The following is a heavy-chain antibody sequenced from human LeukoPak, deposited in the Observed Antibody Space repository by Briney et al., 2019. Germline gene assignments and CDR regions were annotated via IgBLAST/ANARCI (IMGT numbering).Heavy chain of an antibody. V-gene: IGHV1-18*01. Sequence: ASVKVSCKASGYTFTSYGISWVRQAPGQGLEWMGWISAYNGNTNYAQKLQGRVTMTTDTSTSTAYMELRSLRSDDTAVYYRARGEDSSGWYRSYYYYYGMDVWGQGTTVTVSS. CDR3: ARGEDSSGWYRSYYYYYGMDV. J-gene: IGHJ6*02. CDR1: GYTFTSYG. CDR2: ISAYNGNT. D-gene: IGHD6-19*01.